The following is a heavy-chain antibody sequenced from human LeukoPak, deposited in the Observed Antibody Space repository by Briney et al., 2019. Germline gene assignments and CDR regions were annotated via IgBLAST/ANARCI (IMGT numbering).Heavy chain of an antibody. V-gene: IGHV4-31*03. J-gene: IGHJ5*02. CDR3: TRLAYCGGDCLDP. D-gene: IGHD2-21*01. CDR2: IYYSGST. CDR1: GGSISSGGYY. Sequence: SQTLSLTCTVSGGSISSGGYYWSWIRQHPGTGLEWIGYIYYSGSTYYNPSLKSRVTISVDTSKNQFSLKLSSVTAADTAVYYCTRLAYCGGDCLDPWGQGTLVTVSS.